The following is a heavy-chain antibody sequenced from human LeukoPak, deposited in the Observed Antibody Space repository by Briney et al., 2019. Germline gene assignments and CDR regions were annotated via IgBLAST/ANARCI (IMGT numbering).Heavy chain of an antibody. D-gene: IGHD6-13*01. J-gene: IGHJ4*02. CDR2: ISSSGSML. V-gene: IGHV3-11*04. CDR1: GFTFSDYY. Sequence: PGGSLRLSCTVSGFTFSDYYMSWVRQAPGKGLEWVSYISSSGSMLHYADSVEGRFTISRDNAKNSLYLQMSSLRVEDTAVYYCTRRPYSSSWYYFDFWGQGTLVTVSS. CDR3: TRRPYSSSWYYFDF.